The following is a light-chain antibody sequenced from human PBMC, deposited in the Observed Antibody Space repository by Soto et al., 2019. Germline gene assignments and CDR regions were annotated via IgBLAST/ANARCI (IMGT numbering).Light chain of an antibody. CDR2: DAS. J-gene: IGKJ4*01. V-gene: IGKV3-11*01. CDR3: QQRLTWPIT. CDR1: QFINTF. Sequence: IVLTQSPATLSLSPGERATLSCRADQFINTFLSWYQQKPGQVPRLLMYDASNRATGIPTRFSGSGSGTDFTLTISSQEPEDFAVYYCQQRLTWPITFGGGTKVEIK.